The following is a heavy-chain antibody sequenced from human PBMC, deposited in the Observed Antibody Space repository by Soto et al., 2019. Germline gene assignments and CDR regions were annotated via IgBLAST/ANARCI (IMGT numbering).Heavy chain of an antibody. CDR2: INPSGGKT. CDR3: ARTIWSGYSSFDY. CDR1: GYTFTSYY. V-gene: IGHV1-46*01. Sequence: GASVKVSCEASGYTFTSYYLHWVRQAPGQGLEWMGIINPSGGKTGYAQKFQGRVTMTSDTSTSTVPMELSSLRSEDTAVYYCARTIWSGYSSFDYWGQGTRVTVSS. D-gene: IGHD3-3*01. J-gene: IGHJ4*02.